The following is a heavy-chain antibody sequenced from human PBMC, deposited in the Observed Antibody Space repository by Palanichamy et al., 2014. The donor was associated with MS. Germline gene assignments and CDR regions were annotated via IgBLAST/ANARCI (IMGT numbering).Heavy chain of an antibody. CDR1: GFAMSGFW. J-gene: IGHJ4*02. CDR3: AKDDYCSF. D-gene: IGHD2-21*01. V-gene: IGHV3-74*01. Sequence: EVQLVASGGGLAQPGGSLRLSCTASGFAMSGFWMHWVRQVPGKGLEWVSRNKYDGTTSTYADSVRGRFTVSRDNARNTLYLQLSSLRAEDTGTYYCAKDDYCSFWGQGIPVTVSS. CDR2: NKYDGTTS.